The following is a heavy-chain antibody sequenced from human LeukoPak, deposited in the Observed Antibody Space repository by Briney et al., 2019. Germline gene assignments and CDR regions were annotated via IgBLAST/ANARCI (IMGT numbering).Heavy chain of an antibody. CDR2: ISGSGGST. CDR1: GFTFSSYA. V-gene: IGHV3-23*01. J-gene: IGHJ4*02. D-gene: IGHD3-3*01. CDR3: ANEKPDHYDFWSGYDY. Sequence: GGSLRLSCAASGFTFSSYAMSWVRQAPGKGLEWVSAISGSGGSTYYADSVKGRFTISRDNSKNTLYLQMNSLRAEDTAVYYCANEKPDHYDFWSGYDYWGQGTLVTVSS.